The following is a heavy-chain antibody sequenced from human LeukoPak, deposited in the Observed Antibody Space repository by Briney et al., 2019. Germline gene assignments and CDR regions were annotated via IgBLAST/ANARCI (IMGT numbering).Heavy chain of an antibody. CDR3: GRSEEHLVMVTAIDH. Sequence: GGSLRLSCASSGFTFTTYAMSWVRQAPGKGLEWVSSISGSGGNTYYAPSVKGRFTISRDNAKNSLYLQMDSLRVEDTAVYYCGRSEEHLVMVTAIDHWGQGTLVTVSS. CDR2: ISGSGGNT. CDR1: GFTFTTYA. J-gene: IGHJ4*02. V-gene: IGHV3-23*01. D-gene: IGHD2-21*02.